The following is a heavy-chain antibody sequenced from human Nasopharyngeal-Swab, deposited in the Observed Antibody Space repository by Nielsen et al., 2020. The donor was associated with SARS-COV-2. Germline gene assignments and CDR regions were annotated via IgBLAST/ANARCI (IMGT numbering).Heavy chain of an antibody. V-gene: IGHV3-23*01. Sequence: GGSLRLSCAASGFTFTSYAMNWVRHAPGKGLEWVSGMSGRGEKTYYAESVKGRFTISRDSSKNTLYLQMNGLRAEDTAVYYCAKDSGAGFCDDGSCFPTNHWGQGTLVTVSS. CDR2: MSGRGEKT. CDR1: GFTFTSYA. D-gene: IGHD2-15*01. CDR3: AKDSGAGFCDDGSCFPTNH. J-gene: IGHJ5*02.